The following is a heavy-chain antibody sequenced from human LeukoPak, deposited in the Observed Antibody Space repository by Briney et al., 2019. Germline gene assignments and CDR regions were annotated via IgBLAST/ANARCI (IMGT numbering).Heavy chain of an antibody. J-gene: IGHJ4*02. CDR1: GYPFTVNY. CDR3: TVCFDY. CDR2: ISPNTGDT. V-gene: IGHV1-2*02. Sequence: ASVKVSCKASGYPFTVNYIHWVRQAPGQGLEWIGWISPNTGDTHCAQNFQARVTMTRDTSITTAYMELSGLRYDDTAVYFCTVCFDYWGQGTLVTVSS.